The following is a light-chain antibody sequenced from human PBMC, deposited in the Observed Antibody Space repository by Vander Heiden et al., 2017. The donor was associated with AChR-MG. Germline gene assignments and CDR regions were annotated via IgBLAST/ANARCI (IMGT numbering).Light chain of an antibody. CDR2: AVS. J-gene: IGKJ2*01. V-gene: IGKV2D-29*01. CDR3: RQGIELPHT. Sequence: DIVMTQTPLSLSVTPGQPASISCKSSQSLLHSAGKTHLYWYLQKPGQPPHLLIYAVSNRFSGVPDRFNGSGSGTDFTLKISRVEADDVGVYYCRQGIELPHTFGQGTKLDI. CDR1: QSLLHSAGKTH.